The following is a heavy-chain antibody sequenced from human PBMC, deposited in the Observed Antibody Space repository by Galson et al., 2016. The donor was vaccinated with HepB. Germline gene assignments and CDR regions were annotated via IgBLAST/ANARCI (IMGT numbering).Heavy chain of an antibody. CDR3: ARDFHALAPYDDYAGGAYDY. CDR2: INPSGGST. J-gene: IGHJ4*02. Sequence: QSGAEVKKPGESLKISCKASGYTFTKNYVHWVRQAPGQGLEWMGIINPSGGSTSYTEKFQGRVTLTRDTSTSTVYMELGSLTSDDTAVYYCARDFHALAPYDDYAGGAYDYWGQGTLVTVSS. D-gene: IGHD4-17*01. CDR1: GYTFTKNY. V-gene: IGHV1-46*01.